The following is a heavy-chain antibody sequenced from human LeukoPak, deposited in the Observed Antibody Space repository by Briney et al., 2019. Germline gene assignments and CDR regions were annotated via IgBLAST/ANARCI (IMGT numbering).Heavy chain of an antibody. J-gene: IGHJ4*02. CDR1: VFTFSDYW. CDR2: LTIDGRGT. CDR3: ARGASTYSDY. Sequence: GGSLRLSCAASVFTFSDYWMHWVRQAPGKGLVWVSRLTIDGRGTSYADSVKGRFTMSRDNAKNTLFLQMNSLRDEDTAVYYCARGASTYSDYWGQGTPVTVSS. V-gene: IGHV3-74*01.